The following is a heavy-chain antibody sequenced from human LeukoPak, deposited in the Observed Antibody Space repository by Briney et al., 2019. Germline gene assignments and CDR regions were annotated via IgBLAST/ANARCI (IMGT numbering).Heavy chain of an antibody. D-gene: IGHD6-19*01. V-gene: IGHV4-38-2*02. CDR2: MYHSGST. CDR3: ARDRRIAVAGNVPI. J-gene: IGHJ4*02. CDR1: GFTFSSYA. Sequence: GSLRLSCAASGFTFSSYAMSWVRQAPGKGLEWIGSMYHSGSTYYNPSFKSRVTISVDTSKNQFSLKLSSVTAADTAVYYCARDRRIAVAGNVPIWGQGTLVTVSS.